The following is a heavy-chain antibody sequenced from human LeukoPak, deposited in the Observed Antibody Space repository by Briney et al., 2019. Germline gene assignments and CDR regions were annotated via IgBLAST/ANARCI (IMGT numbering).Heavy chain of an antibody. CDR3: ARAPGRVVVPAAVDY. CDR1: GGTFSSYT. J-gene: IGHJ4*02. V-gene: IGHV1-69*02. CDR2: IIPILGIA. D-gene: IGHD2-2*01. Sequence: SSVKVSCKASGGTFSSYTIGWVPQAPGQGLEWMGRIIPILGIANYAQKFQGRVTITADKSTSTAYMELSSLRSEDRAVYYCARAPGRVVVPAAVDYWGQGILVTVSS.